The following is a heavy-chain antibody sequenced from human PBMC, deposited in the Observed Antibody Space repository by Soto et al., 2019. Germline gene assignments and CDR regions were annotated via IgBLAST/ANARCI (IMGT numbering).Heavy chain of an antibody. D-gene: IGHD6-13*01. CDR1: GLTFDDYA. CDR2: ISWNSGSI. V-gene: IGHV3-9*01. J-gene: IGHJ3*02. Sequence: EVQLVESGGGLVQPGRSLRLSCAASGLTFDDYAMHWVRQAPGKGLEWVSGISWNSGSIAYADSVKGRFTISRDNAKHSLFLPMTNLGADDTAVYYCTKGGDSSSWPYVLDIWGQGTIVTISS. CDR3: TKGGDSSSWPYVLDI.